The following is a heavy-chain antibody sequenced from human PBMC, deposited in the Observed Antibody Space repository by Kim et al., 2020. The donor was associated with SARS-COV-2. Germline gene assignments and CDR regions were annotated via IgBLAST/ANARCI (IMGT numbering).Heavy chain of an antibody. CDR2: IIPIFGTA. CDR1: GGTFCSYA. D-gene: IGHD6-13*01. Sequence: SVKVSCKASGGTFCSYAISWVRQAPGQGLEWMGGIIPIFGTANYAQKFQGRVTITADESTSTAYMELSSLRSEDTAVYYCARQDSSSWYVGGYWGQGTLVTVSS. J-gene: IGHJ4*02. V-gene: IGHV1-69*13. CDR3: ARQDSSSWYVGGY.